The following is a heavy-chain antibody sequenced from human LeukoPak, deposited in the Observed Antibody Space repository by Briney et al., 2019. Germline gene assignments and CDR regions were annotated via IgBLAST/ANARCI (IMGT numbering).Heavy chain of an antibody. Sequence: GGSLRLSCAASGITFSSYAMTWVRQAPGKGLEWVSAISAGGDNTYYAGSVKGRFTISRDNSKNTLYLQMISLRAEDTAVYYCAKHGSGRYFDYWGQGTLVTVSS. CDR2: ISAGGDNT. D-gene: IGHD6-19*01. J-gene: IGHJ4*02. CDR1: GITFSSYA. CDR3: AKHGSGRYFDY. V-gene: IGHV3-23*01.